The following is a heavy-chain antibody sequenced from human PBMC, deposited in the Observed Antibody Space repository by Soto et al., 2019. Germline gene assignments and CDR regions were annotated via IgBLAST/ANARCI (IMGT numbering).Heavy chain of an antibody. V-gene: IGHV3-21*06. CDR3: ARDLMPNDRGLGDLDY. J-gene: IGHJ4*02. Sequence: GSLRLSCAASGFTFNKYSMNWARQAPGKGLEWVSSITSKTGDQYYADSVKGRFIISRDNTKNSLSLQVTSLRDEDTAVYYCARDLMPNDRGLGDLDYRGQGTLVTVSS. CDR1: GFTFNKYS. D-gene: IGHD3-22*01. CDR2: ITSKTGDQ.